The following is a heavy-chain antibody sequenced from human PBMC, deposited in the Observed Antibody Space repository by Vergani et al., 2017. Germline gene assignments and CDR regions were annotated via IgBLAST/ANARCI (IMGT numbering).Heavy chain of an antibody. CDR3: TRGPSLPGLVAAPAARWFDP. Sequence: QVQLVQSGAEVKKPGASVKVSCKASGYTFGEYDINWVRQATGQGPEWMGWMNPNSGNTGLAQKFQGRVTMTRNTSITTAHMELSSLSHDDTGVYYCTRGPSLPGLVAAPAARWFDPWGQGTLVTVSS. V-gene: IGHV1-8*01. J-gene: IGHJ5*02. D-gene: IGHD2-2*01. CDR1: GYTFGEYD. CDR2: MNPNSGNT.